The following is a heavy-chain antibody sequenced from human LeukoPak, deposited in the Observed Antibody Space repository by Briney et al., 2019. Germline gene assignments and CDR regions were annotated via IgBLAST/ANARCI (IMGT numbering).Heavy chain of an antibody. D-gene: IGHD3-16*01. CDR1: GFTFSNYG. V-gene: IGHV3-23*01. CDR2: ISGSGTNT. J-gene: IGHJ4*02. CDR3: AKGPGGVFDY. Sequence: GGSLRLSCAASGFTFSNYGMHWVRQAPGKGLEWVSAISGSGTNTYYADSVRGRFTLSRDNSKNTLYLQMNSLRAEDTAVYYCAKGPGGVFDYWGQGTLVTVSS.